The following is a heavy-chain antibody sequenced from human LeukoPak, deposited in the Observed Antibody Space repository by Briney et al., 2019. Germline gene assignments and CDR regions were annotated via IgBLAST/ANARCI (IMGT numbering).Heavy chain of an antibody. D-gene: IGHD2-2*01. J-gene: IGHJ4*02. CDR3: AKDAPVNIVVVPAANS. CDR2: ISGSGGST. CDR1: GFTFSSYS. Sequence: PGGSLRLSCAASGFTFSSYSMNWVRQAPGKGLEWVSAISGSGGSTYYADSVNGRFTISRDNSKNTLYLQMNSLRAEDTAVYYCAKDAPVNIVVVPAANSWGQGTLVTVSS. V-gene: IGHV3-23*01.